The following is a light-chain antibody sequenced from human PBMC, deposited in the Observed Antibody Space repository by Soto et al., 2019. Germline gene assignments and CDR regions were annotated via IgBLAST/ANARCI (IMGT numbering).Light chain of an antibody. V-gene: IGKV1-5*03. CDR3: QHYNSYSEA. CDR2: KAS. J-gene: IGKJ1*01. Sequence: DIQITQSASTLSGYVGDRVTITCRASQTISSWLAWYQQKPGKAPKLLIYKASTLKSGVPSRFSGSGSGTGFTLTISSLQPDDFATYYCQHYNSYSEAFGQGTKV. CDR1: QTISSW.